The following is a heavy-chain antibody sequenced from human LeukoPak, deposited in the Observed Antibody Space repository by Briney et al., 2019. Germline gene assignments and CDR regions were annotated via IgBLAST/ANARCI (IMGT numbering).Heavy chain of an antibody. CDR1: GFTFSSYG. CDR2: ISGSGGST. J-gene: IGHJ4*02. Sequence: GGSLRLSCAASGFTFSSYGMSWVRQAPGKGLEWVSAISGSGGSTCYADSVKGRFTISRDNSKNTLYLQMNSLRAEDTAVYYCAKRALFGSSALLYYFDYWGQGTLVTVSS. D-gene: IGHD6-13*01. CDR3: AKRALFGSSALLYYFDY. V-gene: IGHV3-23*01.